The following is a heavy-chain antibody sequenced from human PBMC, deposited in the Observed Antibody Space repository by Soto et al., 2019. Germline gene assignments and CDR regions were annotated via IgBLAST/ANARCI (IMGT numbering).Heavy chain of an antibody. CDR1: GFTFSSYW. D-gene: IGHD6-13*01. CDR3: ARDGGGIAAAGIYYYYYYGMDV. J-gene: IGHJ6*02. Sequence: GGSLRLSCAVSGFTFSSYWMHWVRQAPGKGLVWVSRINSDGSSTSYADSVKGRFTISRDNAKNTLYLQMNSLRAEDTAVYYCARDGGGIAAAGIYYYYYYGMDVWGQGTTVTVSS. CDR2: INSDGSST. V-gene: IGHV3-74*01.